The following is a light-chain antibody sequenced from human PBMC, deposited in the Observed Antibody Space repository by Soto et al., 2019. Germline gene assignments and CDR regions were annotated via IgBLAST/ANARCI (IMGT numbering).Light chain of an antibody. V-gene: IGKV3-15*01. CDR1: QSVRNN. CDR2: GPS. J-gene: IGKJ1*01. Sequence: EMMLTQSPGTLSLSPGDRATLSCRASQSVRNNLAWYQQKPGQAPRLLIYGPSTRASGIPARFSGSGYGREFTLTISSLQSEDYGVYYCHQYNDWPPAFGQGTKVDIK. CDR3: HQYNDWPPA.